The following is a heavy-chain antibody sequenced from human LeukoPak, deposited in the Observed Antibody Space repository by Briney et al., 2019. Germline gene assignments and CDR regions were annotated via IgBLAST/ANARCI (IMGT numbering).Heavy chain of an antibody. CDR2: IIPIFGTA. J-gene: IGHJ5*02. CDR3: VSGYRNWFDP. V-gene: IGHV1-69*05. CDR1: GGTFSSYA. D-gene: IGHD5-18*01. Sequence: ASVKVSCKASGGTFSSYAISWVRQAPGQGLEWMGGIIPIFGTANYAQKFQGRVTITTDESTSTAYMELSSLRSEDTAVYYCVSGYRNWFDPWGQGTLVTVSS.